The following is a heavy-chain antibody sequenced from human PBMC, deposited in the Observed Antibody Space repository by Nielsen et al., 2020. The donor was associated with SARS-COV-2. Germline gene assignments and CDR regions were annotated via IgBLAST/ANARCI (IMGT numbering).Heavy chain of an antibody. CDR2: IRSKAYGGTT. D-gene: IGHD1/OR15-1a*01. CDR3: TRARGERNRYYSYYMDV. V-gene: IGHV3-49*03. J-gene: IGHJ6*03. Sequence: GESLKISCTASGFSFGDYAMSWFRQAPGKGLEWVGFIRSKAYGGTTEYAASVKGRFTISRDDSKSIAYLQMKSLKTEDTAIYYCTRARGERNRYYSYYMDVWGKGTTVTVSS. CDR1: GFSFGDYA.